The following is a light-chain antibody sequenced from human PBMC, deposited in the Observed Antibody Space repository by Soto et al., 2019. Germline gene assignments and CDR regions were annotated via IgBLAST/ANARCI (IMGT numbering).Light chain of an antibody. V-gene: IGLV4-69*01. J-gene: IGLJ2*01. CDR3: QTWDSGARVV. CDR1: SGHSSYA. Sequence: QAVVTQSPSASASLGASVKLTGTLSSGHSSYAIAWHQQQPEKGPRYLMKLSSDGSHSKGDGIPDRFSGSSSGAERYLTISSLQSEDEADYYCQTWDSGARVVFGGGTKLTVL. CDR2: LSSDGSH.